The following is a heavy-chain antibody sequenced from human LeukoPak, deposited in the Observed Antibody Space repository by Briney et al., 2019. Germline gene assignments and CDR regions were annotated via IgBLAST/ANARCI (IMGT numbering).Heavy chain of an antibody. D-gene: IGHD2-15*01. Sequence: GASVKVPYKASGYTFSNFGISWVRQAPGQGLEWMGWISGYNDDTHYAQKFQGRVTMTTDTSTNTAYMDLRSLRSDDTAMYYCAKDFYNSGGRCYDCFDIWGQGTMVTVSS. CDR3: AKDFYNSGGRCYDCFDI. CDR2: ISGYNDDT. J-gene: IGHJ3*02. CDR1: GYTFSNFG. V-gene: IGHV1-18*01.